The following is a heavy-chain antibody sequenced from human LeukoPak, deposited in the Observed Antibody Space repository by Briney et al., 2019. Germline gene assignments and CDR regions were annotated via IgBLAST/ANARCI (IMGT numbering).Heavy chain of an antibody. CDR2: IYYSGST. CDR3: AGATSREAFDI. D-gene: IGHD2-2*01. CDR1: GGAISDYY. V-gene: IGHV4-59*01. Sequence: SETLSLTCTVSGGAISDYYWSWIRQPPGKGLEWIGYIYYSGSTNYTPSLKSRVTISINTSKNQFSLRLSSVTAADTAVYYCAGATSREAFDIWGQGTRVTVSS. J-gene: IGHJ3*02.